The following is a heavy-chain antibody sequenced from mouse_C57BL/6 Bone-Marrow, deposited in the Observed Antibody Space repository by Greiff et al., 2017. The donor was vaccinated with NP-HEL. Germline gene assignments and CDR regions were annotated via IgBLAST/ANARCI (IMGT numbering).Heavy chain of an antibody. J-gene: IGHJ4*01. D-gene: IGHD2-3*01. Sequence: EVKLVESGGGLVQPKGSLKLSCAASGFTFNTYAMHWVRQAPGKGLEWVARIRSKSSNYATYYADSVKDRFTISRDDSQSMLYLQMNNLKTEDTAMYYCVRDGPYDGYYPYAMDYWGQGTSVTVSS. CDR2: IRSKSSNYAT. V-gene: IGHV10-3*01. CDR3: VRDGPYDGYYPYAMDY. CDR1: GFTFNTYA.